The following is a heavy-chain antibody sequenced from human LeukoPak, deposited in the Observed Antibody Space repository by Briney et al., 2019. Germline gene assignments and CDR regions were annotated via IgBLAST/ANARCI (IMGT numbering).Heavy chain of an antibody. V-gene: IGHV4-61*02. J-gene: IGHJ5*02. CDR3: ARARELLSWFDP. CDR2: IYTSGST. Sequence: SETLSLTCTVSGGSISSGSYYWSWIRQRAGKGLEWIGRIYTSGSTNYNPSLKSRVTISVDTSKNQFSLKLTSVTVADTAVYYCARARELLSWFDPWGQGTLVTVSS. D-gene: IGHD1-26*01. CDR1: GGSISSGSYY.